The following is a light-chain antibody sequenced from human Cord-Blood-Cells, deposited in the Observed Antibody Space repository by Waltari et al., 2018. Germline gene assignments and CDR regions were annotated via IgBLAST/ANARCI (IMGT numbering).Light chain of an antibody. CDR3: QQYYSYPWT. V-gene: IGKV1-8*01. Sequence: AIRMTQSPSSFSASTGDRVTITCRASTGISSYLAWYQQKPGKAPKLLIYAASTLQSGFPSRFSGSVSGTDFTLTISCLQSEDFATYYCQQYYSYPWTFGQGTKVEIK. J-gene: IGKJ1*01. CDR1: TGISSY. CDR2: AAS.